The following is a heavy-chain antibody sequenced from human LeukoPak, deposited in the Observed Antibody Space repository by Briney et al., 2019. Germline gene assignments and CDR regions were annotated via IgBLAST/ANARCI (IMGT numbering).Heavy chain of an antibody. J-gene: IGHJ4*02. CDR3: AGERCGGDCPLDY. CDR1: GFTVSNNY. Sequence: PGGSLRLSCAASGFTVSNNYMNWVRQAPGKGLEWVSVIYSGGGTYYADSVKGRFTISRANSKTTMYLQMKRLRAEATAVYYCAGERCGGDCPLDYWGEGTLVTVSS. D-gene: IGHD2-21*02. V-gene: IGHV3-53*01. CDR2: IYSGGGT.